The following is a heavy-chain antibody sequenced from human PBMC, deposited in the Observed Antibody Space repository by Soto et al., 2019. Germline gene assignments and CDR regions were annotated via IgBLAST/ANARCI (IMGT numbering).Heavy chain of an antibody. V-gene: IGHV4-4*07. D-gene: IGHD1-1*01. CDR2: VYTTGST. Sequence: PSETLSLTCTVTGGSINTYYWSWIRQSAGKGLEWIGRVYTTGSTNYNPSLKSRVTISVDTSSNQFSLSLRSVTAADTAVYYCARDFNFSLEDFEDLRWTFDPWGQGTLLTGSS. CDR1: GGSINTYY. J-gene: IGHJ5*02. CDR3: ARDFNFSLEDFEDLRWTFDP.